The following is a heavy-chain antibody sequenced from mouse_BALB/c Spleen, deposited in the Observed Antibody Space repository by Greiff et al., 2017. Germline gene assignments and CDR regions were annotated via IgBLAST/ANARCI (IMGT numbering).Heavy chain of an antibody. Sequence: QVQLQQPGAELVKPGASVKMSCKASGYTFTSYNMHWVKQTPGQGLEWIGAIYPGNGDTSYNQKFKGKATLTADKSSSTAYMQLSSLTSEDSAVYYCARGGGLGDFDYWGQGTTLTVSS. D-gene: IGHD4-1*01. J-gene: IGHJ2*01. CDR3: ARGGGLGDFDY. V-gene: IGHV1-12*01. CDR2: IYPGNGDT. CDR1: GYTFTSYN.